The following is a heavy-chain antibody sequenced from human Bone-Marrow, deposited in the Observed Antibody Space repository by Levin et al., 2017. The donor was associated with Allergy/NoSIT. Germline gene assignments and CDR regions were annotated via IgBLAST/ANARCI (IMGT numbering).Heavy chain of an antibody. CDR3: AKKWIPTSQAGYFDC. J-gene: IGHJ4*02. CDR2: INAGGGTT. D-gene: IGHD5-18*01. V-gene: IGHV3-23*01. CDR1: GFTFSNYA. Sequence: GESLKISCAASGFTFSNYAMSWVRQAPGKGLEWVSSINAGGGTTFYADSVKGRFTISRDNSKSTLYMQMNSLRAEDTAVYYCAKKWIPTSQAGYFDCWGQGALVTVSS.